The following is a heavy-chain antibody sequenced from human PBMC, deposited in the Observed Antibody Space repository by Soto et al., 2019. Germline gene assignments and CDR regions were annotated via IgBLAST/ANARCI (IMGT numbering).Heavy chain of an antibody. CDR2: INYDGYS. Sequence: QVQLQESGPGLVKPSETLSLTCTVSGGSITNYYCSWFRQPPGKGLEWIGYINYDGYSAYNLSLYSRSPXSMDASKTQFSLMLESVTATDTAVYYCARHGFGPLHGLVDVWGPGTTVIVSS. V-gene: IGHV4-59*08. D-gene: IGHD3-10*01. J-gene: IGHJ6*02. CDR1: GGSITNYY. CDR3: ARHGFGPLHGLVDV.